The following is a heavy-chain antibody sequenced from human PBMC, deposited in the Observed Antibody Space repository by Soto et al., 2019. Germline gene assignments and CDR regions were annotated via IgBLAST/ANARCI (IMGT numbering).Heavy chain of an antibody. CDR3: AHRRPYSNSPEYFFDY. V-gene: IGHV2-5*02. CDR2: IYWDDEK. Sequence: QITLKESGPTLVKPTQTLTLTCTFSGFSLSTSGVDVGWIRQPPGKALEWLALIYWDDEKRYKPSLKSRLTVTKGTSRNHVVLTMTDMDPLDTATYYCAHRRPYSNSPEYFFDYWGQGTLVTVSS. CDR1: GFSLSTSGVD. J-gene: IGHJ4*02. D-gene: IGHD6-6*01.